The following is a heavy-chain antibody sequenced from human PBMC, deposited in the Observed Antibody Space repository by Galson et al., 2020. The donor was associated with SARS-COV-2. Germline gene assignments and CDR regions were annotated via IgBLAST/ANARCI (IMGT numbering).Heavy chain of an antibody. CDR2: IKSKTDGGTT. V-gene: IGHV3-15*01. CDR3: TKLGGYEWVRLRYFDY. CDR1: GFTFSNAW. D-gene: IGHD1-26*01. Sequence: GGSLRLSCAASGFTFSNAWMSWVRQAPGKGLEWVGRIKSKTDGGTTDYAAPVKSRFTISRDDSKNTLYLQMNSLKTEDTAVYYCTKLGGYEWVRLRYFDYWGQGTLVTGSS. J-gene: IGHJ4*02.